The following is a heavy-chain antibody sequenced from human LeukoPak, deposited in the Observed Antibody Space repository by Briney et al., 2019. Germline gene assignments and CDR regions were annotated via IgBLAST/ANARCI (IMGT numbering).Heavy chain of an antibody. Sequence: GGSLRLSCAASGFTFSSYWMHWVRQAPGKGLVWVSRINSDGSSTSYADSVKGRFTISRDNAKNTLYLQMNSLRAEDTAVYYCARDKLLLWFGEDYYYMDVWGKGTTVTVSS. CDR2: INSDGSST. J-gene: IGHJ6*03. V-gene: IGHV3-74*01. CDR1: GFTFSSYW. D-gene: IGHD3-10*01. CDR3: ARDKLLLWFGEDYYYMDV.